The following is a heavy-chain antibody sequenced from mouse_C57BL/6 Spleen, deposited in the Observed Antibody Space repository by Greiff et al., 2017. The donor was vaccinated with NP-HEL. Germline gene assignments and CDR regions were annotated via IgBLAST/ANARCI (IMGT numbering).Heavy chain of an antibody. CDR3: ARDGDYYGLDY. V-gene: IGHV5-6*01. D-gene: IGHD1-1*01. CDR1: GFTFSSYG. Sequence: EVHLVESGGDLVKPGGSLKLSCAASGFTFSSYGMSWVRQTPDKRLEWVATISSGGSYTYYPDSVKGRFTISRDNAKNTLYLQMSSLKSEDTAMYYCARDGDYYGLDYWGQGTTLTVSS. CDR2: ISSGGSYT. J-gene: IGHJ2*01.